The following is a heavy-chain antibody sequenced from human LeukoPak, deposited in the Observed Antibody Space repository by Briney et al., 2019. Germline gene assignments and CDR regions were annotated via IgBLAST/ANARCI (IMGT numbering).Heavy chain of an antibody. CDR3: ARGVTYCSSTSCYTLDY. Sequence: ASVKVSCKASGGTFSSSDINWVRQATGQGLEWMGWMNPNSGNTGYVQKFQGRVTMTRNTSISTAYMELSSLRSEDTAVYYCARGVTYCSSTSCYTLDYWGQGTLVTVSS. CDR2: MNPNSGNT. J-gene: IGHJ4*02. D-gene: IGHD2-2*02. CDR1: GGTFSSSD. V-gene: IGHV1-8*01.